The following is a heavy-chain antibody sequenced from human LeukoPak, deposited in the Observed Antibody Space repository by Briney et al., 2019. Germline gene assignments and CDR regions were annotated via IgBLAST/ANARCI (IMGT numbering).Heavy chain of an antibody. Sequence: PSETLSLTCTVSGGSISSYYWSWIRQPPGKGLEWIGYIYYSGSTNYNPSLKSRVTISVDTSKNQFSLKLSSVTAADTAMYYCARHTGGSYDYWGQGTLVTVSS. CDR1: GGSISSYY. CDR3: ARHTGGSYDY. V-gene: IGHV4-59*08. D-gene: IGHD1-26*01. J-gene: IGHJ4*02. CDR2: IYYSGST.